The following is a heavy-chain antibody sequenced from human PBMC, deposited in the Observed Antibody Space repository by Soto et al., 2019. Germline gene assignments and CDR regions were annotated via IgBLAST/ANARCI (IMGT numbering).Heavy chain of an antibody. CDR3: ARDLTTATGAFDY. Sequence: EVQLVESGGGLVKPGGSLRLSCAASGFSLSTYSMNWVRQAPGKGLEWVSSISSSSNNIYYADSVKGRFTISRDNAKNSLFLQVNSLRDENTDVYFCARDLTTATGAFDYWGQGTLVTVSS. D-gene: IGHD6-13*01. J-gene: IGHJ4*02. CDR2: ISSSSNNI. CDR1: GFSLSTYS. V-gene: IGHV3-21*01.